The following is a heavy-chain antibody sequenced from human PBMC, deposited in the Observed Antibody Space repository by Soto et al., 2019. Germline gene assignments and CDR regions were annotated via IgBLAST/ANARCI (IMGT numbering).Heavy chain of an antibody. CDR2: VSSTGSS. Sequence: SETLSLTCTVSGGSISNYYWSWIRQSAEKRLEWIGRVSSTGSSYYDPSLKSRVTISVDTSKNQVSLNLTSVTAADTAVYYCARVSWREKYGMDVWGQGTTVTVSS. CDR1: GGSISNYY. CDR3: ARVSWREKYGMDV. V-gene: IGHV4-4*07. J-gene: IGHJ6*02.